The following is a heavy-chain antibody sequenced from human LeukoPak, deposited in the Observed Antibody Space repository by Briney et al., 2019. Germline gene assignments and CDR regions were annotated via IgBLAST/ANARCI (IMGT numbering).Heavy chain of an antibody. V-gene: IGHV3-23*01. CDR3: AKYYYDSSGYPEPFDY. D-gene: IGHD3-22*01. Sequence: PGASLRLSCAASGFTFSSYAMSWVRQAPGKGLEWVSAISGSGGSTYYADSVKGRFTISRDNSKNTLYLQMNGLRAEDTAVYYCAKYYYDSSGYPEPFDYWGQGTLVTVSS. CDR2: ISGSGGST. J-gene: IGHJ4*02. CDR1: GFTFSSYA.